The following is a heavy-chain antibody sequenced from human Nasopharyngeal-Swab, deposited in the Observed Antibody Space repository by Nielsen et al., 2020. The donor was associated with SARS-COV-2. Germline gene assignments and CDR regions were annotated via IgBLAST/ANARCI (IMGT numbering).Heavy chain of an antibody. J-gene: IGHJ6*02. CDR3: AKAEGSGSYYGLYYYYYGMDV. Sequence: WIRQPPGKGLEWVSYISSSSSYTNYADSVKGRFTISRDNAKNSLYLQMNSLRAEDTAVYYCAKAEGSGSYYGLYYYYYGMDVWGQGTTVTVSS. CDR2: ISSSSSYT. D-gene: IGHD3-10*01. V-gene: IGHV3-11*05.